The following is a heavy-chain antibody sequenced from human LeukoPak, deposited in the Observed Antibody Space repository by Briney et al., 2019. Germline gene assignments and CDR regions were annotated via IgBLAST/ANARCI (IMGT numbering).Heavy chain of an antibody. J-gene: IGHJ4*02. D-gene: IGHD4-17*01. CDR1: GYTFVNYW. Sequence: GESLKISCKGSGYTFVNYWIGGVRQMPGKGLEWMGIIYPSDSDTRYSPSFRGQVTISADKSISTAYLQWSSLKASDTAMYYCASHDYGDYGTFKYWGQGTLVTVSS. CDR3: ASHDYGDYGTFKY. V-gene: IGHV5-51*01. CDR2: IYPSDSDT.